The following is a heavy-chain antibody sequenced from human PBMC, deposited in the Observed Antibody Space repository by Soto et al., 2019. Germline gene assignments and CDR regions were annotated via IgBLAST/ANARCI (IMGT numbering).Heavy chain of an antibody. D-gene: IGHD2-21*02. Sequence: SETLSLTCTVFGGSISSYYWSWIRQPPGKGLEWIGYIYYSGSTNYNPSLNSRVTISVDTSKNQFSLKLSSVTAADTAVYYCARDHCGGDCHTYGPHNWLDPRGQGTLVTVSS. V-gene: IGHV4-59*01. CDR3: ARDHCGGDCHTYGPHNWLDP. CDR2: IYYSGST. CDR1: GGSISSYY. J-gene: IGHJ5*02.